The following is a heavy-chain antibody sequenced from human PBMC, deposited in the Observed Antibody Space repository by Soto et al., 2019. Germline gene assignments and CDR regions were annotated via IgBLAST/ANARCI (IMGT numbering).Heavy chain of an antibody. J-gene: IGHJ6*02. V-gene: IGHV5-51*01. Sequence: GESLKISCKGSGYSFTSYWIGWVRQMPGKGLEWMGIIYPGDSDTRYSPSFQGQVTISADKSISTAYMQWSSLKASDTALYYCARTAAAGKYYYGVDVWGQGTTVTVSS. CDR1: GYSFTSYW. CDR3: ARTAAAGKYYYGVDV. D-gene: IGHD6-13*01. CDR2: IYPGDSDT.